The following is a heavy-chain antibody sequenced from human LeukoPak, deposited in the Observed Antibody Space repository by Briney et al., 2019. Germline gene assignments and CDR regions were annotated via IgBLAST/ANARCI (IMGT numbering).Heavy chain of an antibody. V-gene: IGHV1-8*01. CDR2: MNPNSGNT. D-gene: IGHD3-3*01. CDR1: GYTFTSYD. CDR3: ARLYDFWSGCSRKYYYYYMDV. Sequence: ASVKVSCKASGYTFTSYDINWVRQATGQGLEWMGWMNPNSGNTGYAQKFQGRVTMTRNTSISTAYMELSSLRSEDTAVYYCARLYDFWSGCSRKYYYYYMDVWGKGTTVTVSS. J-gene: IGHJ6*03.